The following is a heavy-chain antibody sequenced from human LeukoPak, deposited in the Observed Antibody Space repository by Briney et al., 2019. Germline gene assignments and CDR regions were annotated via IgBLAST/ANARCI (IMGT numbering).Heavy chain of an antibody. Sequence: GGSLRLSCATSGFSFGDHGVSWFRQAPGKGPEWMGIIYPGDSDTRYSPSFQGQVTISAVKSISTAYLQWSSLKASDTAMYYCARVGLNYYYYYYMDVWGKGTTVTVSS. J-gene: IGHJ6*03. CDR3: ARVGLNYYYYYYMDV. CDR2: IYPGDSDT. CDR1: GFSFGDHG. V-gene: IGHV5-51*01.